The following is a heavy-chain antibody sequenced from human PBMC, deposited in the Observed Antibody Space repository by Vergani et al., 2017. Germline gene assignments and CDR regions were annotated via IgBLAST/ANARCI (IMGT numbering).Heavy chain of an antibody. J-gene: IGHJ3*02. CDR2: VSTGTKSQ. CDR3: TTDNQQSSLGHCSVTNCYGGVFDI. V-gene: IGHV3-48*01. CDR1: GFDFSSYI. Sequence: EVQLVESGGGWVQPGGSLRLSCVVSGFDFSSYIMNWVRQAPGKGLEWVSFVSTGTKSQSYAESVKGRFTISRDSAKNSLYLQMNSLKTEDTAVYYCTTDNQQSSLGHCSVTNCYGGVFDIWGQGTVVTVSS. D-gene: IGHD2-15*01.